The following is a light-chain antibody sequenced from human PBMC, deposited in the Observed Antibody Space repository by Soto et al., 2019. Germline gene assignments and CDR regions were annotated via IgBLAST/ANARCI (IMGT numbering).Light chain of an antibody. Sequence: EIVLTQSPGTLSLSSGERATLSCRASQSVSTNYLAWYQQKAGQAPRLLIYGASSRATGIPDRFSGSWSGNFFTPTFSRLEPEYFAVYYCQHYGSPPFTFGHGTKVDIK. V-gene: IGKV3-20*01. J-gene: IGKJ3*01. CDR2: GAS. CDR1: QSVSTNY. CDR3: QHYGSPPFT.